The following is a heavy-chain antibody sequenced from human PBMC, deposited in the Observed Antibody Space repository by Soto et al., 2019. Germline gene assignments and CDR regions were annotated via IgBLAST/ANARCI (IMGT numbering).Heavy chain of an antibody. V-gene: IGHV3-7*03. Sequence: PGGSLRLSCIGSGFMFSNHWMSWVRQAPGKGLGWVANIKQDGSEKYYVDPVKGRFTISRDNAKNSLYLQMNSLRADDTAVYYCTTLSSTWPTGGDYWGQGTLVTVSS. CDR3: TTLSSTWPTGGDY. J-gene: IGHJ4*02. CDR2: IKQDGSEK. D-gene: IGHD6-13*01. CDR1: GFMFSNHW.